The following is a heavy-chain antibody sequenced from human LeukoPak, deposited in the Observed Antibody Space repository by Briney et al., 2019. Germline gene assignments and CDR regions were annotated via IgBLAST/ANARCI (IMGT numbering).Heavy chain of an antibody. J-gene: IGHJ4*02. CDR3: ARGPSTGDFDY. CDR1: GYTFTGYF. D-gene: IGHD7-27*01. Sequence: ASVKVSCKPSGYTFTGYFLHWVRQAPGQGLEWMGWINPNSGDTNYAQKFQGRPTMTRDTSISTAYMELSRLISDDTAVYYCARGPSTGDFDYWGQGALVTVSS. V-gene: IGHV1-2*02. CDR2: INPNSGDT.